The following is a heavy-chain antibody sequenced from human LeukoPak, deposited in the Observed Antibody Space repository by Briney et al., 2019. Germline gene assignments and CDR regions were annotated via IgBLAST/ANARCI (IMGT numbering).Heavy chain of an antibody. Sequence: GGSLRLSCTASGFAFSTYWMNWVRQAPGKGLEWVANIKEDGSEKYYEDSVKGRFTISRDNAKKSLYLQMNSLRAEDTAVYYCARVNSGRNLGDAFDIWGQGTMVIVSS. CDR3: ARVNSGRNLGDAFDI. V-gene: IGHV3-7*01. CDR2: IKEDGSEK. CDR1: GFAFSTYW. D-gene: IGHD1-26*01. J-gene: IGHJ3*02.